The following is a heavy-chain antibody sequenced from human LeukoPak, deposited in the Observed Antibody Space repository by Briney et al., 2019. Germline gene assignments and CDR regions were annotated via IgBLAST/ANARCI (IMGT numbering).Heavy chain of an antibody. CDR3: ARAPSPDIAVVGMDV. CDR2: ISAYNGNT. Sequence: GASVKVSCKASGYTFTSYGISWVRQAPGQGLEWMGWISAYNGNTNYAQKLQGRVTMTTDTSTSTAYMELRSLRSDDTAVYYCARAPSPDIAVVGMDVWGQGTTVTVSS. D-gene: IGHD2-15*01. CDR1: GYTFTSYG. V-gene: IGHV1-18*01. J-gene: IGHJ6*02.